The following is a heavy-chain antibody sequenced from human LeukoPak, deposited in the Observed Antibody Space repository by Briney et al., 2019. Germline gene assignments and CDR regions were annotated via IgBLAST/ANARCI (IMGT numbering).Heavy chain of an antibody. D-gene: IGHD5-24*01. CDR2: ISSSGSTI. Sequence: GGSLRLSCAASGFTFSSYEMNWVRQAPGKGLEWVSYISSSGSTIYYADSVKGRFTISRHNAKNSLYLQMNSLRAEDTAVYYCAVATIKDYFDYWGQGTLVTVSS. CDR1: GFTFSSYE. CDR3: AVATIKDYFDY. J-gene: IGHJ4*02. V-gene: IGHV3-48*03.